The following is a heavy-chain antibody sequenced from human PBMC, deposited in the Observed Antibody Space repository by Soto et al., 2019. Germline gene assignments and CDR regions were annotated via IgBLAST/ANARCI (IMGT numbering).Heavy chain of an antibody. CDR3: ARRYGMAWDY. J-gene: IGHJ4*02. V-gene: IGHV4-59*08. CDR1: GGSISSYY. D-gene: IGHD2-8*01. Sequence: QVQLQESGPGLVKPSETLSLTCTVSGGSISSYYWSWIRQPPGKGLDWIGYIYYSGSTNYNPSLKSRVTISVDTSKNQFSLKLSSVTAADTDVYYCARRYGMAWDYWGQGTLVTVSS. CDR2: IYYSGST.